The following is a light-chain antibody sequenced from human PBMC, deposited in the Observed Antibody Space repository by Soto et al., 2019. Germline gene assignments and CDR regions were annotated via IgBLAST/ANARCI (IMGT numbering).Light chain of an antibody. Sequence: QSALTQPASVSGSPGQSITISCTGTSSDVGSYHLLSWYQQHPGKAPKLMIYEGSKRPSGVSNRFSGSKSGNTASLTISGLQAEDEADYYCCSYAGSSSYVFGTGTKVTVL. CDR2: EGS. CDR1: SSDVGSYHL. V-gene: IGLV2-23*01. CDR3: CSYAGSSSYV. J-gene: IGLJ1*01.